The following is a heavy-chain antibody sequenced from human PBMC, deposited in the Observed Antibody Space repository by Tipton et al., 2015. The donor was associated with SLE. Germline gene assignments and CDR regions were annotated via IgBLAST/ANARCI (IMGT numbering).Heavy chain of an antibody. CDR3: ARDSDQWLGIDY. CDR2: IYYSGST. V-gene: IGHV4-31*02. Sequence: LRLSCAASGFTVSSNYRSWIRQHPGKGLEWIGYIYYSGSTYYNPSLKSRVTISVDTSKNQFSLKLSSVTAADTAMYYCARDSDQWLGIDYWGQGTLVTVSS. D-gene: IGHD6-19*01. J-gene: IGHJ4*02. CDR1: GFTVSSNY.